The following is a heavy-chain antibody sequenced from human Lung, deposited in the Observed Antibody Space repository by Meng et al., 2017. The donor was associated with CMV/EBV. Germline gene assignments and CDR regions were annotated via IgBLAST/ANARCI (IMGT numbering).Heavy chain of an antibody. CDR1: GGSISSSNW. CDR2: ICHSGST. D-gene: IGHD6-6*01. Sequence: SXTXSLXCAVSGGSISSSNWWSWVRQPPGKGLEWSGEICHSGSTNYNPSLKSQVTISVDKSKKQFSLRLSSVTAADTAVYYCARRLSSIAAHNWYDPWRQGTLVTVSS. J-gene: IGHJ5*02. CDR3: ARRLSSIAAHNWYDP. V-gene: IGHV4-4*02.